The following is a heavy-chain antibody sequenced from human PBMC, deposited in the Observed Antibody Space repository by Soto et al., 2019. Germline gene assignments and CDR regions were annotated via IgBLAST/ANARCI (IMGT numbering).Heavy chain of an antibody. D-gene: IGHD5-18*01. V-gene: IGHV2-5*02. J-gene: IGHJ6*02. Sequence: QITLKESGPTLVKPTQTLTLTCTFSGFSLSTSGVGVGWIRQPPGKALEWLALIYCDDDKRYSPSLKSRLTITKDTSKNPVVLTMPNMDPVDTAKYYCAHSGAWIHPMDVWGQGTTVTVSS. CDR3: AHSGAWIHPMDV. CDR1: GFSLSTSGVG. CDR2: IYCDDDK.